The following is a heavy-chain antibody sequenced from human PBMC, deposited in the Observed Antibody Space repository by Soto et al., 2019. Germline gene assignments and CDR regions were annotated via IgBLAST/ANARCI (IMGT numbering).Heavy chain of an antibody. CDR3: ARLPAVRDPQAYYYYYMDV. D-gene: IGHD1-1*01. J-gene: IGHJ6*03. CDR1: GYSFTSYW. V-gene: IGHV5-51*01. CDR2: IYPGDSDT. Sequence: GESLKISCKGSGYSFTSYWIGWVRQMPGKGLEWMGIIYPGDSDTRYSPSFQGQVTISADKSINTAYLQWSSLKASDTAMYYCARLPAVRDPQAYYYYYMDVWGKGTTVTVSS.